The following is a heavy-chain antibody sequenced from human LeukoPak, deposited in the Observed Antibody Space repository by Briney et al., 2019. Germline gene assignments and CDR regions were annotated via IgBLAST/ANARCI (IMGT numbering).Heavy chain of an antibody. CDR2: IYYSGST. D-gene: IGHD3-10*01. J-gene: IGHJ4*02. Sequence: SETLSLTCTVSGGSISSSSYYWGWIRQPPGKGLEWIGSIYYSGSTYYNPSLKSRVTISVDTSKNQFSLKLSSVTAADTAVYYCARGVRGYYGSGDYWGQGTLITVSS. CDR1: GGSISSSSYY. CDR3: ARGVRGYYGSGDY. V-gene: IGHV4-39*07.